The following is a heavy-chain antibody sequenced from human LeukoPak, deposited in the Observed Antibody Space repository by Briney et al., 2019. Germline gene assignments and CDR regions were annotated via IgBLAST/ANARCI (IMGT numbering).Heavy chain of an antibody. J-gene: IGHJ4*02. V-gene: IGHV1-69*13. Sequence: ASVKVSCKASGYTFTGYYMHWVRQAPGQGLEWMGGIIPIFGTANYAQKFQGRVTITADESTSTAYMELSSLRSEDTAVYYCASSRITMIVVVIPEYYFDYWGQGTLVTVSS. D-gene: IGHD3-22*01. CDR1: GYTFTGYY. CDR3: ASSRITMIVVVIPEYYFDY. CDR2: IIPIFGTA.